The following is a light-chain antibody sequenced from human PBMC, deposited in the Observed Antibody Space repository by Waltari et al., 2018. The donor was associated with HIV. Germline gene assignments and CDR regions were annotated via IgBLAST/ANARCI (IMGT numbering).Light chain of an antibody. Sequence: HSVLPQPPSVSAAHGQQVTISCSGSSSHLGTQYTSRYQNTPGPSPKLPIYDNNKRPSGIPDLYSASKSGTSATLGITGLQTGDEADYYCGTWDSSLSAGVIGGGTKLTVL. CDR1: SSHLGTQY. CDR2: DNN. CDR3: GTWDSSLSAGV. V-gene: IGLV1-51*01. J-gene: IGLJ2*01.